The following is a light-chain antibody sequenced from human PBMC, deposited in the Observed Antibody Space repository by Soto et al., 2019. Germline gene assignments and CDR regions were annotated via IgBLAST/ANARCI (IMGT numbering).Light chain of an antibody. V-gene: IGKV3-20*01. CDR3: QQYGSSPPST. J-gene: IGKJ2*01. CDR2: GAS. Sequence: EIVLTQSPGTLSLSPGERDTLSCRASQSVSSSSLAWYQQKPGQAPRLLIYGASSRATGIPDMFSGSGSGTDFTLTISRLEPADFAVYYCQQYGSSPPSTFGQGTKLEIK. CDR1: QSVSSSS.